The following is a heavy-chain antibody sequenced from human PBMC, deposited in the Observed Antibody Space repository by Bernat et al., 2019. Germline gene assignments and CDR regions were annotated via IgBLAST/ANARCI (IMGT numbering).Heavy chain of an antibody. V-gene: IGHV3-23*01. Sequence: EVQLLESGGGLVQPGGSLRLSCAAAGFTFSTYGMTWVRRAPGRGLEWVSAIGGSGSTTYYADSVKGRFTIFRDNSKNTVSLQMNSLRAEDTAIYYCAKIISGTGIAYWGQGTLVTVSS. CDR1: GFTFSTYG. J-gene: IGHJ4*02. CDR2: IGGSGSTT. D-gene: IGHD6-13*01. CDR3: AKIISGTGIAY.